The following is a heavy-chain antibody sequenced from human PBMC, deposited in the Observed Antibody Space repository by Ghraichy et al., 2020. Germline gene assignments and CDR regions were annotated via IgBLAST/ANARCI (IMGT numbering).Heavy chain of an antibody. V-gene: IGHV4-39*01. CDR2: IYYSGST. CDR3: ARQPLGYCSSTSCYTGAFDI. CDR1: GGSISSSSYY. D-gene: IGHD2-2*02. J-gene: IGHJ3*02. Sequence: SETLSLTCTVSGGSISSSSYYWGWIRQPPGKGLEWIGSIYYSGSTYYNPSLKSRVTISVDTSKNQFSLKLSSVTAADTAVYYCARQPLGYCSSTSCYTGAFDIWGQGTMVTVSS.